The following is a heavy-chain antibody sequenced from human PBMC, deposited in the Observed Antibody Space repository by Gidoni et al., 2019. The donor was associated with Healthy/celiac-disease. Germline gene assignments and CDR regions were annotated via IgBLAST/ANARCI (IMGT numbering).Heavy chain of an antibody. J-gene: IGHJ4*02. CDR1: GGSFSTGDYS. V-gene: IGHV4-30-4*01. CDR2: IFYSGST. Sequence: QVQLQESGPGLVKPSQTLSLTCTVSGGSFSTGDYSWSWIRQPPGKGLEWIGYIFYSGSTYYNPSLKSRVTISVDTSKNQFSLKLSSVTAADTAVYYCAREYYDSSGYYPIDYWGQGTLVTVSS. CDR3: AREYYDSSGYYPIDY. D-gene: IGHD3-22*01.